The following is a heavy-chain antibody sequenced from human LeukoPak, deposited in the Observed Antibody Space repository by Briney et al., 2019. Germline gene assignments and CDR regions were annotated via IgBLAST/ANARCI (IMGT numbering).Heavy chain of an antibody. V-gene: IGHV3-21*01. CDR3: AKSTRAVMAMMDV. J-gene: IGHJ6*04. CDR1: GLSFTTYA. D-gene: IGHD3-16*01. CDR2: ISSSSSYI. Sequence: GGSLRLSCAASGLSFTTYAMNWVRQAPGKGLEWVSFISSSSSYIYHADSVKGRFTISRDNAKNSLFLQMNSLRAEDTAVYFCAKSTRAVMAMMDVWGKGTTVTVSS.